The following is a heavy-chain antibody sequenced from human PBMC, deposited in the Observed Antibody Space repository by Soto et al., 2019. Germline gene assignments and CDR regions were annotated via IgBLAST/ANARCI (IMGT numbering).Heavy chain of an antibody. Sequence: QVQLVQSGAEVKKPGASVKVSCKASGYSFTDYHIHWVRQAPGQGLEWLGRINPKSGGTSTAQKFQGWVTMTTDPSISTASMELTRLTSDDTAIYYCARGDSTDCSNGVCSFFYNHDMDVWGQGTTGTVSS. CDR2: INPKSGGT. CDR3: ARGDSTDCSNGVCSFFYNHDMDV. D-gene: IGHD2-8*01. J-gene: IGHJ6*02. CDR1: GYSFTDYH. V-gene: IGHV1-2*04.